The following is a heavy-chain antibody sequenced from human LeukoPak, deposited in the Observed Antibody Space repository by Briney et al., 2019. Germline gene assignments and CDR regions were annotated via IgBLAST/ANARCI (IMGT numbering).Heavy chain of an antibody. CDR1: GFTFAGYA. V-gene: IGHV3-74*01. Sequence: PGGSLRLSCAASGFTFAGYAMTWVRQAPGKGLEWVSRISGDGSSTNYADSVGGRFTISRDNARNTLYLQMNSLRAEDTAVYYCAIPLFFYGSGSDAFEIWGQGTMVTVSS. D-gene: IGHD3-10*01. CDR2: ISGDGSST. CDR3: AIPLFFYGSGSDAFEI. J-gene: IGHJ3*02.